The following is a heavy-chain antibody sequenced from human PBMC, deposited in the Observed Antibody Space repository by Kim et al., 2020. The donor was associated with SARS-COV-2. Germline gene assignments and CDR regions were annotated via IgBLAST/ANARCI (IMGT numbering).Heavy chain of an antibody. V-gene: IGHV4-59*01. D-gene: IGHD3-3*01. Sequence: RVTISVDTSKNQFSLKLSSVTAADTAVYYCARDLATKWGIFGVVPYGMDVWGQGTTVTVSS. J-gene: IGHJ6*02. CDR3: ARDLATKWGIFGVVPYGMDV.